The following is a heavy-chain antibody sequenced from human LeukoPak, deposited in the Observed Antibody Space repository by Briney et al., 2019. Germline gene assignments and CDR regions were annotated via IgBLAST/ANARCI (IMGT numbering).Heavy chain of an antibody. D-gene: IGHD3-9*01. V-gene: IGHV4-30-4*01. J-gene: IGHJ4*02. CDR3: AREQLRYFDV. CDR1: GGSISSGDYY. Sequence: SQTLSLTCTVSGGSISSGDYYWNWIRQPRGKGLEWIGYIYHSGSTYYNPSLKSRVSISVDTPKNQLSLKLSSVTAADTAVYYCAREQLRYFDVWGQGTLVTVSS. CDR2: IYHSGST.